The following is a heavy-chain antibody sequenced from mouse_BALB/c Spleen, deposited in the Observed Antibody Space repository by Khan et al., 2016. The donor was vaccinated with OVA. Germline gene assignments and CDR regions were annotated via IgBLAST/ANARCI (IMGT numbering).Heavy chain of an antibody. CDR3: AREGAYYRSDGWFAY. J-gene: IGHJ3*01. D-gene: IGHD2-14*01. CDR2: INPSSGYT. CDR1: GYTFTSYT. Sequence: QVQLQQSGTELARPGASVKMSCKASGYTFTSYTMHWVKQRPGQGLEWIGYINPSSGYTNYNQKFKDKATLTADKSYITACMQLSSLTSEDSAIYYCAREGAYYRSDGWFAYWGQGTLVTVSA. V-gene: IGHV1-4*01.